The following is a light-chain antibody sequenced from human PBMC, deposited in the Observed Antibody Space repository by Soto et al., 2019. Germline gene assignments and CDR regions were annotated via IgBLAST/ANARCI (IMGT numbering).Light chain of an antibody. CDR1: QSLSRSY. J-gene: IGKJ4*01. CDR2: GAS. Sequence: EIVLTQSPGTLSLSPGERATLSCRASQSLSRSYLAWYQQKVGQAPRLLIDGASSRATGIPDRFSGSGSGTDFTLTISRLEPEDFAVYFCQQYDSSVPTFGGGTKVDIK. V-gene: IGKV3-20*01. CDR3: QQYDSSVPT.